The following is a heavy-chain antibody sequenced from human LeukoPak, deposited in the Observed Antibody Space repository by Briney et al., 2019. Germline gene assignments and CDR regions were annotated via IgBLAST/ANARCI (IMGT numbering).Heavy chain of an antibody. J-gene: IGHJ4*02. CDR2: IHYTGTT. D-gene: IGHD1-26*01. V-gene: IGHV4-59*08. CDR1: GGSLSTYY. Sequence: PSETLSLTCTVSGGSLSTYYWSWIRQPPGKGLEWIAYIHYTGTTNYNPSLKSRASISLDTSKNHFSLELSSVTAADTAVYYCARTTPHGSADYWGQGALVTVSS. CDR3: ARTTPHGSADY.